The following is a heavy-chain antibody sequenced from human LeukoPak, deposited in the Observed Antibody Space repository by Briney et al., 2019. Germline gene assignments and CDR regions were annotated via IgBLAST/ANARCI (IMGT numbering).Heavy chain of an antibody. Sequence: PGGSLRLSCAASGFTFSSYEMNWVRQAPGKGLEWVSYISSSGSTTYYADSVKGRFTISRDNAKNSLYLQMNSLRAEDMAVYYCARDLRGDGYNSFDYWGQGTLVTVSS. V-gene: IGHV3-48*03. J-gene: IGHJ4*02. D-gene: IGHD5-24*01. CDR3: ARDLRGDGYNSFDY. CDR1: GFTFSSYE. CDR2: ISSSGSTT.